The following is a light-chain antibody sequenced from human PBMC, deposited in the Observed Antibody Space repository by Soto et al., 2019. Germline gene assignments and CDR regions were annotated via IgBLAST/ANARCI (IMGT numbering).Light chain of an antibody. Sequence: IEPTPSPGTLSLSPGERFTLSCGASQTVTRSYLAWYQQKPGQAPRLLIYGASIRATGIPDRFSGSGSGTDFTLTISRLEPEDFAVYYCQQYGSSPITFGHGTRLEIK. CDR3: QQYGSSPIT. J-gene: IGKJ5*01. V-gene: IGKV3-20*01. CDR1: QTVTRSY. CDR2: GAS.